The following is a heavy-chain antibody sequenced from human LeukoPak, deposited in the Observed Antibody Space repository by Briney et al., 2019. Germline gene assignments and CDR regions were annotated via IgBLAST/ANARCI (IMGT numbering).Heavy chain of an antibody. Sequence: GGSLRLSCAASGFTFSDYAMHWVRQAPGKGLEYVSAINNNGGSTSYANSVKGRFTISRDNSKNTLYLQMNSLRAEDTAVYYCATLPNYSYGHPYYFDYWGQGTLVTVSS. CDR2: INNNGGST. V-gene: IGHV3-64*01. J-gene: IGHJ4*02. CDR3: ATLPNYSYGHPYYFDY. D-gene: IGHD5-18*01. CDR1: GFTFSDYA.